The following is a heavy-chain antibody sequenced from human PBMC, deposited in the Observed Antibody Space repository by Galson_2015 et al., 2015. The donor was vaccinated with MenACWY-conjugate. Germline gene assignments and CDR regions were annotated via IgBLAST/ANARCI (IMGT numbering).Heavy chain of an antibody. D-gene: IGHD1-7*01. V-gene: IGHV3-23*01. J-gene: IGHJ4*02. CDR2: ISESGDST. CDR1: GFTFSNYA. Sequence: SLRLSCAASGFTFSNYAMSWVRQAPGKGLEWVSEISESGDSTYYADSVKGRFTISRDNSRSTLYLQMNSLRAEDTAVYYCAKDRRGNSNYVANFYNCCQATLVTVSS. CDR3: AKDRRGNSNYVANFYN.